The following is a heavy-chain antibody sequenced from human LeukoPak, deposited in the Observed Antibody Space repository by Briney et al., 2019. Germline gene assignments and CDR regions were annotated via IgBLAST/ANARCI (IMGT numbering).Heavy chain of an antibody. J-gene: IGHJ6*03. CDR3: ARVRGVGAYYYYYMDV. CDR2: INPNSGGT. Sequence: ASVKNSCKASGYTFTGYYMHWVRQAPGQGLEWMGWINPNSGGTNYAQKFQGRVTMTRDTSISTAYMELSRLRSDDTAVYYCARVRGVGAYYYYYMDVWGKGTTVTVSS. V-gene: IGHV1-2*02. CDR1: GYTFTGYY. D-gene: IGHD1-26*01.